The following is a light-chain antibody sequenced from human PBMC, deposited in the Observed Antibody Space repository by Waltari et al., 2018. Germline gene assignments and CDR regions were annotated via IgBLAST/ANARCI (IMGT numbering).Light chain of an antibody. Sequence: QSALTQPRSVSGSPGQSVTIPCTGTSSDVGGCNYVPWYQQHPGKAPKLMIYDVSKRPSGVPDRFSGSKSGNTASLTISGLQAEDEADYYCCSYAGSYTYVFGTGTKVTVL. J-gene: IGLJ1*01. CDR1: SSDVGGCNY. CDR2: DVS. CDR3: CSYAGSYTYV. V-gene: IGLV2-11*01.